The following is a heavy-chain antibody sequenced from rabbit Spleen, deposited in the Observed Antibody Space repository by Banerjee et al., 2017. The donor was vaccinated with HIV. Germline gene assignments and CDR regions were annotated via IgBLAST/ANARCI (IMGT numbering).Heavy chain of an antibody. CDR1: GFSFSSSYY. V-gene: IGHV1S40*01. D-gene: IGHD1-1*01. J-gene: IGHJ4*01. CDR3: ARDLTGVIGWNFGW. Sequence: QSLEESGGGLVQPEGSLTLTCTASGFSFSSSYYIYWIRQAPGKGLEWIACIYAGSSGRTWYASWAKGRFTISKTSSSTVTLQMTSLTAADTATYFCARDLTGVIGWNFGWWGPGTLVTVS. CDR2: IYAGSSGRT.